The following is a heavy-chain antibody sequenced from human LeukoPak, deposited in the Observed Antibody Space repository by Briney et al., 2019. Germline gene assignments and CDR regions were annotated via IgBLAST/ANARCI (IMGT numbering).Heavy chain of an antibody. CDR2: ISSSGSTI. CDR3: ARMTTVVLDAFDI. J-gene: IGHJ3*02. V-gene: IGHV3-48*03. Sequence: TGGSLRPSCADSGFTFSSYEMNWVRQAPGKGLEWISYISSSGSTIYYADSVKGRFTISRDNAKNSLYLQMNSLRAEDTAVYYCARMTTVVLDAFDIWGQGTMVIVSS. CDR1: GFTFSSYE. D-gene: IGHD4-23*01.